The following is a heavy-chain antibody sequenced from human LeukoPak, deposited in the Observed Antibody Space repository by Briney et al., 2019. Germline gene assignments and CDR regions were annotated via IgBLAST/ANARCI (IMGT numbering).Heavy chain of an antibody. J-gene: IGHJ4*02. V-gene: IGHV3-7*01. Sequence: GGSLRLSCAASGFTFSSYWMNWVRQAPGKGLEWVANIKQDGSEKYYVDSVKGRFTISRDNAKNSLYVEMNSLRAEDTAVYYCARVYGDCFDSWGQGTLVTVSS. D-gene: IGHD4-17*01. CDR2: IKQDGSEK. CDR1: GFTFSSYW. CDR3: ARVYGDCFDS.